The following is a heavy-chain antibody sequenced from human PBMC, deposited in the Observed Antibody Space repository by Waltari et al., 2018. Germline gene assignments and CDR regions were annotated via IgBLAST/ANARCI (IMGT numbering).Heavy chain of an antibody. J-gene: IGHJ4*02. D-gene: IGHD3-22*01. CDR2: ISSIGRPI. Sequence: QVQLVEAGGILGKPGGSLRLSCAASGFTFSDSHMTCVRQAPGKGLECISYISSIGRPIYYADSVKGRFTISRDNAKNSLYLQVNSLRAEDSAVYYCARRGYYYSSSGYYYYFDYWGQGTLVTVYS. V-gene: IGHV3-11*04. CDR1: GFTFSDSH. CDR3: ARRGYYYSSSGYYYYFDY.